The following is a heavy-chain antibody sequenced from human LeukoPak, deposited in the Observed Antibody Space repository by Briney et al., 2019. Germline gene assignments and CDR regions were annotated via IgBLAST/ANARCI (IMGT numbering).Heavy chain of an antibody. V-gene: IGHV1-69*04. CDR2: IIPILGIA. CDR3: ARVGPYYDFWSGYLYYYYGMDV. D-gene: IGHD3-3*01. Sequence: SVKVSCKASGGTFSSYAISWVRQAPGQGLEWMGRIIPILGIANYAQKFQGRVTITADKSTSTAYMELSSLRSEDTAVYYCARVGPYYDFWSGYLYYYYGMDVWGQGTTVTVSS. CDR1: GGTFSSYA. J-gene: IGHJ6*02.